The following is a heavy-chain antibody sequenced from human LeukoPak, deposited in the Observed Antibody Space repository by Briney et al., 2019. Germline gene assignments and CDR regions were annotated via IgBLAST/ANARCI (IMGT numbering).Heavy chain of an antibody. CDR2: IIPIFGTA. J-gene: IGHJ4*02. D-gene: IGHD1-26*01. Sequence: ASVKVSCKASGGTFSSYAISWVRQAPGQGLEWMGGIIPIFGTANYAQKFQGRVTITADESTSTAYMELSSLRSEDTAVYYCARDLGWELGFDYWGQGTLVTVSS. V-gene: IGHV1-69*01. CDR1: GGTFSSYA. CDR3: ARDLGWELGFDY.